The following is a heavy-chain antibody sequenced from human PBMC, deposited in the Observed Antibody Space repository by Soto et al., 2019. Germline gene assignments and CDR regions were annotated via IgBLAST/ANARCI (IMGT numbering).Heavy chain of an antibody. CDR1: GFTFSSYW. D-gene: IGHD6-6*01. CDR3: ARGDSSSSTYSYYGMDV. J-gene: IGHJ6*02. CDR2: IKQDGSEK. Sequence: PGGSLRLSCAASGFTFSSYWMSWVRQAPGKGLEWVVNIKQDGSEKYFVDSVKGRFTISRDNAKNSLFLQMNSLRADDSAVYHCARGDSSSSTYSYYGMDVWGQGTTVPVSS. V-gene: IGHV3-7*01.